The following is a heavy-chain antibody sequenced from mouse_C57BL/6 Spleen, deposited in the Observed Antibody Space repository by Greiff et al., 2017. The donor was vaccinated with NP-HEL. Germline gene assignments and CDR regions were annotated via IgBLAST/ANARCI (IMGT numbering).Heavy chain of an antibody. CDR3: ARVGGTFFDY. V-gene: IGHV1-64*01. CDR2: IHPNSGST. CDR1: GYTFTSYW. D-gene: IGHD4-1*01. J-gene: IGHJ2*01. Sequence: QVQLQQPGAELVKPGASVKLSCKASGYTFTSYWLHWVKQRPGQGLEWIGMIHPNSGSTNYNEKFKSKATLTVDKSSSTAYMQLSSLTSEDSAVYYCARVGGTFFDYWGKGTTLTVSS.